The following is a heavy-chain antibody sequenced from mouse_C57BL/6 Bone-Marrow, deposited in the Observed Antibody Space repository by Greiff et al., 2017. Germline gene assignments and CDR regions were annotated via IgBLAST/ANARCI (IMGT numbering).Heavy chain of an antibody. D-gene: IGHD3-3*01. CDR1: GFSLTSYG. V-gene: IGHV2-2*01. Sequence: QVQLKQSGPGLVQPSQSLSITCTVSGFSLTSYGVHWVRQSPGKGLEWLGVIWSGGSTDYNAAFISRLSISKDNSKSQVFFKMNSLQADDTAIYYCARNGDVRFAYWGQGTLVTVSA. J-gene: IGHJ3*01. CDR2: IWSGGST. CDR3: ARNGDVRFAY.